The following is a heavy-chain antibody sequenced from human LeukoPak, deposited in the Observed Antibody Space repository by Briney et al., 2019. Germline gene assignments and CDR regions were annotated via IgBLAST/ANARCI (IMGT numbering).Heavy chain of an antibody. J-gene: IGHJ4*02. V-gene: IGHV1-2*02. CDR1: EYTFTDYF. CDR2: INPKSGDT. Sequence: ASVKVSCKASEYTFTDYFIHWVRQAPGQGLEWMGWINPKSGDTNSAQNFQGRVTMTRDTFINTVYMQLHRLRFDDTAVYYCARDGPGQKSNFDLWGQGTLVTVSS. CDR3: ARDGPGQKSNFDL.